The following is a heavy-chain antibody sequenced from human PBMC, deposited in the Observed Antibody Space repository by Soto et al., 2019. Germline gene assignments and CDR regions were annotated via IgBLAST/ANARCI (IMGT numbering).Heavy chain of an antibody. J-gene: IGHJ4*02. CDR2: INDSGST. CDR3: ARGRGIFGEVTPFDY. D-gene: IGHD3-3*01. Sequence: QVQLQQWGAGLLKPSETLSLTCAVYGGSFSGYYWSWIRQPPGKGLEWIGEINDSGSTKYNPPLKSRATISVDTSKNQFSLKLSSVTAADTAVYYFARGRGIFGEVTPFDYWGQGTLVTVSS. V-gene: IGHV4-34*01. CDR1: GGSFSGYY.